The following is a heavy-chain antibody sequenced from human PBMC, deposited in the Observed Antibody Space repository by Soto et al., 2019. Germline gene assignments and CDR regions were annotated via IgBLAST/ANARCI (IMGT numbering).Heavy chain of an antibody. CDR2: IKSKTDGGTT. J-gene: IGHJ6*02. CDR3: TTCMVRGLQAFSYGMDV. V-gene: IGHV3-15*01. CDR1: GFTFSNAW. D-gene: IGHD3-10*01. Sequence: PGGSLRLSCAASGFTFSNAWTSWVRQAPGKGLEWVGRIKSKTDGGTTDYAAPVKGRFTISRDDSKNTLYLQMNSLKTEDTAVYYCTTCMVRGLQAFSYGMDVWGQGTTVTVSS.